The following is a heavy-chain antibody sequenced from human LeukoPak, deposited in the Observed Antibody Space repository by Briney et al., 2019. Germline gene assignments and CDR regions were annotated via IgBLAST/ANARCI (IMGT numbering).Heavy chain of an antibody. CDR3: ARQYGDYYYPIYYYYYMDV. CDR2: IYYSGST. V-gene: IGHV4-39*01. Sequence: SETLSLTCTVSGGSISSSSYYWGWIRQPPGKGLEWIGSIYYSGSTYYNPSLKSRVTISVDTSKNQFSLKLSSVTAADTAVYYCARQYGDYYYPIYYYYYMDVWGKGTTVTISS. D-gene: IGHD4-17*01. J-gene: IGHJ6*03. CDR1: GGSISSSSYY.